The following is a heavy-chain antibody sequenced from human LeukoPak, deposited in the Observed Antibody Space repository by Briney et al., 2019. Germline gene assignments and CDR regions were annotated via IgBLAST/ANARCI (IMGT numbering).Heavy chain of an antibody. V-gene: IGHV4-59*01. D-gene: IGHD3-10*01. J-gene: IGHJ5*02. CDR3: ARDLYGWFGELSNWFDP. CDR2: IYYSGST. CDR1: GGSISSYY. Sequence: SETLSLTCTVSGGSISSYYWSWIRQPPGKGLEWIGYIYYSGSTNYNPSLKSRVTISVDTSKNQFSLKLSSVTAADTAVYYCARDLYGWFGELSNWFDPWGQGTLVTVSS.